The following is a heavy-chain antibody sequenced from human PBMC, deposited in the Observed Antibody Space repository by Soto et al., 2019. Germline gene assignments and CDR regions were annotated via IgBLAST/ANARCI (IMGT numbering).Heavy chain of an antibody. V-gene: IGHV4-31*03. CDR2: IYYSGST. D-gene: IGHD2-15*01. CDR1: GGSISSGGYY. Sequence: SETLSLTCTVSGGSISSGGYYWSWIRQHPGKGLEWIGYIYYSGSTYYNPSLKSRVTISVDTPKNQFSLKLSSVTAADTAVYYCARENCSGGSCYSLGGNWFHPWGQGTLVTVSS. J-gene: IGHJ5*02. CDR3: ARENCSGGSCYSLGGNWFHP.